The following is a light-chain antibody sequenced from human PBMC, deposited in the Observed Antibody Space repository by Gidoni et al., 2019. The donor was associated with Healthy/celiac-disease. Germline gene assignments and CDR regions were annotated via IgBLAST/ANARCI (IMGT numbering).Light chain of an antibody. V-gene: IGLV2-14*01. CDR2: EVS. Sequence: QSALTQPASVSGSPGPSITISCTGTSSDVGGYNYVSWYQQHPGKAPKLIIYEVSYRPSGVSNRFSGSKSGSTASLTISGLQAEDEADYYCSSYTGSSTLVFGGGTKLTVL. J-gene: IGLJ2*01. CDR1: SSDVGGYNY. CDR3: SSYTGSSTLV.